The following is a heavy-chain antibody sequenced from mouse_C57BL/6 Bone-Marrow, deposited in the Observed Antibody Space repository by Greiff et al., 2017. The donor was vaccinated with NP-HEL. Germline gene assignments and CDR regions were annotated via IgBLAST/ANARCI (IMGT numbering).Heavy chain of an antibody. CDR2: INPYNGGT. Sequence: VQLQQSGPVLVKPGASVKMSCKASGYTFTDYYMNWVKQSHGKSLEWIGVINPYNGGTSYNQKFKGKATLTVDKSSSTAYMELNSLTSEDSAVYYCAPVFYAMDYWGQGTSVTVSS. V-gene: IGHV1-19*01. CDR1: GYTFTDYY. CDR3: APVFYAMDY. J-gene: IGHJ4*01.